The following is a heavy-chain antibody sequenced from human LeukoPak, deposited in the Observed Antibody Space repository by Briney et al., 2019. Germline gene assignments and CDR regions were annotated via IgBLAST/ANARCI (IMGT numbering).Heavy chain of an antibody. CDR3: ASLHHLPRGGVPVTIS. Sequence: GGSLRFSCEASGFTFSTYEMNWVRQAPGKGLEWVSYISSSGSTLYYADSVRGRFTISRDNDGNSLYLQMNSLRDEDTALYYCASLHHLPRGGVPVTISWGQGTLVTVSS. CDR1: GFTFSTYE. V-gene: IGHV3-48*03. D-gene: IGHD6-19*01. CDR2: ISSSGSTL. J-gene: IGHJ5*02.